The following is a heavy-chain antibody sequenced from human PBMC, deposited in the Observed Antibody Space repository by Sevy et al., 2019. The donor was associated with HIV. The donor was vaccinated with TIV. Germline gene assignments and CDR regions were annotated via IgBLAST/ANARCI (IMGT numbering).Heavy chain of an antibody. J-gene: IGHJ4*02. CDR2: ISAYNGNT. Sequence: ASVKVSCKASGYTFTSYGISWVRQAPGQGLEWMGWISAYNGNTNYAQKLQGRVTMTTDTSTSTAYMELRSLRSDDTAVYYCARSWGTYSSSNDYYFDYWCQGTLVTVSS. D-gene: IGHD6-6*01. V-gene: IGHV1-18*01. CDR3: ARSWGTYSSSNDYYFDY. CDR1: GYTFTSYG.